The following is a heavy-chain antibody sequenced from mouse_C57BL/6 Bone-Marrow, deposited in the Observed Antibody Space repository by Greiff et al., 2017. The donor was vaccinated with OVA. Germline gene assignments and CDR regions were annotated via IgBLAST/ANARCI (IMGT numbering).Heavy chain of an antibody. CDR2: IDPSDSYT. J-gene: IGHJ2*01. CDR3: AFYYYGSSYYFDY. V-gene: IGHV1-59*01. CDR1: GYTFTSYW. D-gene: IGHD1-1*01. Sequence: QVQLQQPGAELVRPGTSVKLSCKASGYTFTSYWMHWVKQRPGQGLEWIGVIDPSDSYTNYNQKFKGKATLTVDTSSSTAYMQLSSLTSEDSAVYYCAFYYYGSSYYFDYWGQGTTLTVSS.